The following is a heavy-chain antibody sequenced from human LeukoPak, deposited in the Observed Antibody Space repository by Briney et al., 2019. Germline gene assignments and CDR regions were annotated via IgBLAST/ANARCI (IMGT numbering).Heavy chain of an antibody. Sequence: ASVKVSCKVSGYTLTELSMHWVRQAPGKGLEWMGGFDPEDGETIYAQKFQGRVTMTEDTSTDTAYMELSSLRSEDTAVCYCATAYQLLSGYYFDYWGQGTLVTVSS. J-gene: IGHJ4*02. D-gene: IGHD2-2*01. CDR3: ATAYQLLSGYYFDY. CDR1: GYTLTELS. CDR2: FDPEDGET. V-gene: IGHV1-24*01.